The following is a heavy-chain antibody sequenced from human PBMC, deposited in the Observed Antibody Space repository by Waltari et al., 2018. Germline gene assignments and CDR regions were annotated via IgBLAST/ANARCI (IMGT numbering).Heavy chain of an antibody. V-gene: IGHV5-10-1*03. Sequence: EVQLVQSGAELRKPGESLRISCQASGYPFSNYYITWVRPVPGQGLEWMGRIGPRGSYVDYGPAFEGHVTISLDESVATVYLQWSSLRASDTAMYFCARHRYIPGNYYNEDYWGQGTLVTVSS. J-gene: IGHJ4*02. CDR2: IGPRGSYV. D-gene: IGHD3-10*01. CDR3: ARHRYIPGNYYNEDY. CDR1: GYPFSNYY.